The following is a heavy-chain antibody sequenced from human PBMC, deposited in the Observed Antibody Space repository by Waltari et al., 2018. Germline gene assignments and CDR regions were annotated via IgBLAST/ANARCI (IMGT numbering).Heavy chain of an antibody. Sequence: EVQLLESGGGLVQPGGSLRLSCAASGFTFSNYAMTWVRQAPGKGLEWVSGITSSGGSTYYADSVKGRFTISRDNSKNTLYLQMNSLRAEDTAVYYCARYGPAGSYFFDYWGQGTLVTVSS. J-gene: IGHJ4*02. CDR2: ITSSGGST. D-gene: IGHD1-26*01. CDR1: GFTFSNYA. V-gene: IGHV3-23*01. CDR3: ARYGPAGSYFFDY.